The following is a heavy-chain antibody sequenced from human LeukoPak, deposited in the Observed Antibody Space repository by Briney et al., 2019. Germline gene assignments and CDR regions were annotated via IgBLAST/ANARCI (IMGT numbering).Heavy chain of an antibody. J-gene: IGHJ6*04. CDR1: GFTFNTYT. CDR3: ARSADCRRTSCYAMDV. D-gene: IGHD2-2*01. Sequence: GGSLRLSCAASGFTFNTYTMNWVRQAPGKGLEWASSISSSSSYIYYADAVKGRFTISRDNAKNSLYLQMNSLRAEDMAVYYCARSADCRRTSCYAMDVWGKGTTVTVSS. V-gene: IGHV3-21*01. CDR2: ISSSSSYI.